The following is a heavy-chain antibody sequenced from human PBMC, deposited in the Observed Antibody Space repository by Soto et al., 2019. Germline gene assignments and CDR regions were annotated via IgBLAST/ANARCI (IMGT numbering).Heavy chain of an antibody. V-gene: IGHV1-3*01. CDR3: ARVEYGDYDYYYYYMDV. CDR1: GYTFTSYA. Sequence: QVQLVQSGAEVKKPGASVKVSCKASGYTFTSYAMHWVRQAPGQRLEWMGWINAGNGNTKYSQKFQGRVTIIRDTSASTAYMELSSLRSEDTAVYYCARVEYGDYDYYYYYMDVWGKGTTVTVSS. D-gene: IGHD4-17*01. J-gene: IGHJ6*03. CDR2: INAGNGNT.